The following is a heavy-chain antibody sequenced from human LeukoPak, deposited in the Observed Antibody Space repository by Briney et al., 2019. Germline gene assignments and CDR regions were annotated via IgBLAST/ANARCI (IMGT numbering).Heavy chain of an antibody. CDR1: GFTFSSAG. V-gene: IGHV3-30*03. CDR2: ISFDGSKR. J-gene: IGHJ4*02. D-gene: IGHD3-10*01. CDR3: ARGHMVRGVIMFDY. Sequence: PGGSLRLSCAASGFTFSSAGMHWVRQAPGKGLEWVSIISFDGSKRYYADSVKGRFTISRDNSKNTLYLQVNSLRAEDTAVYYCARGHMVRGVIMFDYWGQGTLVTVSS.